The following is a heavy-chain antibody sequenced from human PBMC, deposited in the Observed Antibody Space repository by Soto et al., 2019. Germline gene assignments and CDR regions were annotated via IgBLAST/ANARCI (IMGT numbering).Heavy chain of an antibody. CDR2: IYWNDDK. Sequence: AGPTLVNHTQTLTLTCTFSGFSLSTSGVGVGWIRQPPGKALEWLALIYWNDDKRYSPSLKSRLTITKDTSKNQVVLTMTNMDPVDTATYYCAHRPIGWYLFDYWVQGALVTVSS. J-gene: IGHJ4*02. CDR3: AHRPIGWYLFDY. D-gene: IGHD6-19*01. V-gene: IGHV2-5*01. CDR1: GFSLSTSGVG.